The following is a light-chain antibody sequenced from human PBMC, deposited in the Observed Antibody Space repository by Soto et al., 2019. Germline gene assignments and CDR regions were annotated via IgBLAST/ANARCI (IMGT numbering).Light chain of an antibody. CDR2: DAS. V-gene: IGKV1-5*01. CDR1: QTISIY. J-gene: IGKJ1*01. CDR3: QQYSSSSPT. Sequence: DIQMTQSPSTLSASVGDRVTITCRASQTISIYLAWCQQRPGEAPKLLIYDASTLESGVPTRFSGSGSGTEFTLTISSLQPDDFATYYSQQYSSSSPTFGQGTKVEIQ.